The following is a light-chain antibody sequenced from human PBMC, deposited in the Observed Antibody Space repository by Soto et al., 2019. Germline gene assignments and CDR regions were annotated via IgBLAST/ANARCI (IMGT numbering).Light chain of an antibody. CDR2: GAS. V-gene: IGKV1-39*01. CDR3: QQSYNAPPYT. Sequence: IQMTQSPSSLSASVGDRVTITCRASENIDDYLNWYQQKPGKAPKLLIHGASNLQGGVPSRFSATGSEKDFPLSINTLHTEDFATYYCQQSYNAPPYTFGPGTIVDLK. J-gene: IGKJ3*01. CDR1: ENIDDY.